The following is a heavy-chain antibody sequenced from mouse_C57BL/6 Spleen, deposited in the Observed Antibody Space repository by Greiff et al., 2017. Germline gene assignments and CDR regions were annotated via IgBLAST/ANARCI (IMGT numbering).Heavy chain of an antibody. J-gene: IGHJ3*01. CDR3: AREEVGTAQAWFAY. V-gene: IGHV1-81*01. D-gene: IGHD3-2*02. CDR2: IYPRSGNT. CDR1: GYTFTSYG. Sequence: VQLQESGAELARPGASVKLSCKASGYTFTSYGISWVKQRTGQGLEWIGEIYPRSGNTYYNEKFKGKATLTADKSSSTAYMELRSLTSEDSAVYFCAREEVGTAQAWFAYWGQGTLVTVSA.